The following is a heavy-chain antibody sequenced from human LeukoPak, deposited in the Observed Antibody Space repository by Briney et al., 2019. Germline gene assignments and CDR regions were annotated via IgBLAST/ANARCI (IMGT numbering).Heavy chain of an antibody. CDR3: AKRGYDSSGYYYGASGLPYYFDY. J-gene: IGHJ4*02. D-gene: IGHD3-22*01. Sequence: PGGSLRLSCAASGFTFSSYAMSWVRQAPGKGLEWVSAISGSGGSTYYADSVKGRFTISRDNSKNTLYLQMNSLRAEDTAVYYCAKRGYDSSGYYYGASGLPYYFDYWGQGTLVTVSS. CDR2: ISGSGGST. V-gene: IGHV3-23*01. CDR1: GFTFSSYA.